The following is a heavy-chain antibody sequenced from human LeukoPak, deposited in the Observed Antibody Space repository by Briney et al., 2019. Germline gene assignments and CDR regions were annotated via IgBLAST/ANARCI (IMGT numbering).Heavy chain of an antibody. V-gene: IGHV4-4*02. CDR1: GGSISSSNW. J-gene: IGHJ5*02. CDR3: ARSGYSSSWNRLLNWFDP. CDR2: INHSGST. D-gene: IGHD6-13*01. Sequence: SEALSLTCAVSGGSISSSNWWSWIRQPPGKGLEWIGEINHSGSTNYNPSLKSRVTISVDTSKNQFSLKLSSVTAADTAVYYCARSGYSSSWNRLLNWFDPWGQGTLVTVSS.